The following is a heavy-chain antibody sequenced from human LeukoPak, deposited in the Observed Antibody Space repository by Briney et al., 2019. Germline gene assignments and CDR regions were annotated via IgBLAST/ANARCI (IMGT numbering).Heavy chain of an antibody. Sequence: ASVKVSCKASGYNFTNYALNWVRQTSGQGLEWMGWINTNTGRPTYGQGFTSRFVFSLDTSVSTAFLQITTLKPADTAIYYCATSLGAGSDAFALWGQGTMVTVSS. CDR3: ATSLGAGSDAFAL. V-gene: IGHV7-4-1*02. D-gene: IGHD6-13*01. CDR2: INTNTGRP. CDR1: GYNFTNYA. J-gene: IGHJ3*01.